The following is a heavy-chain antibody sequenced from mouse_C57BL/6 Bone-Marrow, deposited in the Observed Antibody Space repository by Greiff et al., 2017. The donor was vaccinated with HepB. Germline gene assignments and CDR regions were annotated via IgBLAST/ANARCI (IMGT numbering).Heavy chain of an antibody. J-gene: IGHJ1*03. V-gene: IGHV1-50*01. CDR2: IDPSDSYT. D-gene: IGHD1-1*01. CDR1: GYTFTSYW. CDR3: ARGGSSYHYWYFDV. Sequence: QVQLQQPGAELVKPGASVKLSCKASGYTFTSYWMQWVKQRPGQGLEWIGEIDPSDSYTNYNQKFKGKATLTVDTSSSTAYMQLSSLTSEDSAVYYCARGGSSYHYWYFDVWGTGTTVTVSS.